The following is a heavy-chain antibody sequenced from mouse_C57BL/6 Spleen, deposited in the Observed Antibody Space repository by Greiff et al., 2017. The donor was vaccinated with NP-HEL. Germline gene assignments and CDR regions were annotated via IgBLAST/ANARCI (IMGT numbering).Heavy chain of an antibody. CDR1: GYTFTSYW. CDR3: AREDGYDTYFDY. D-gene: IGHD2-2*01. CDR2: IHPNSGST. Sequence: QVQLQQPGAELVKPGASVKLSCKASGYTFTSYWMHWVKQRPGQGLEWIGMIHPNSGSTNYNEKFKSKATLTVDKSSSTAYMQLSSLTSEDSAVYYCAREDGYDTYFDYWGQGTTLTVSS. V-gene: IGHV1-64*01. J-gene: IGHJ2*01.